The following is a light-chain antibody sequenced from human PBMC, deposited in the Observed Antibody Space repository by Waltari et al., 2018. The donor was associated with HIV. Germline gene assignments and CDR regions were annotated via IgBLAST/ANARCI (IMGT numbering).Light chain of an antibody. V-gene: IGLV3-21*02. CDR3: QVWDSSSYHLV. CDR1: NIGSKS. CDR2: DDS. Sequence: SYVLTQPPSVSVAPGQTARITCGGNNIGSKSVHWYQQKPGQAPVLVVYDDSDRPSGMPERFAGSNSGNTATLTISRVEAGDEADYYCQVWDSSSYHLVFGGGTKLTVL. J-gene: IGLJ2*01.